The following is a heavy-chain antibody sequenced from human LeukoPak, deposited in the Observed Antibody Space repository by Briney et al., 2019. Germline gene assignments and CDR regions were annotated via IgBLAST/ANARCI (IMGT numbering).Heavy chain of an antibody. D-gene: IGHD6-19*01. Sequence: GGSLRLSCAASGLTFSNYWMHWVRQAPGKGLMWVSRINSDGSSTSYADSVKGRFTISRDHAKNTLCLQMNSLRAEDTAVYYCARVRSSGWSYFDYWGQGTLVTVSS. CDR2: INSDGSST. CDR1: GLTFSNYW. V-gene: IGHV3-74*01. CDR3: ARVRSSGWSYFDY. J-gene: IGHJ4*02.